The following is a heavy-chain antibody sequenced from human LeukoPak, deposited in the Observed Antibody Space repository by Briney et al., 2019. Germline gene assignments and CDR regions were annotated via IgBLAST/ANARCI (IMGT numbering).Heavy chain of an antibody. CDR2: IYYSGST. J-gene: IGHJ5*02. V-gene: IGHV4-59*12. Sequence: SETLSLTCTVSGGSISSYYWSWIRQPPGKGLEWIGYIYYSGSTNYNPSLKSRVTISVDTSKNQFSLHLNSVTPEDTAVYYCARRLTQYDCFDPWGQGILVTVSS. D-gene: IGHD2-2*01. CDR1: GGSISSYY. CDR3: ARRLTQYDCFDP.